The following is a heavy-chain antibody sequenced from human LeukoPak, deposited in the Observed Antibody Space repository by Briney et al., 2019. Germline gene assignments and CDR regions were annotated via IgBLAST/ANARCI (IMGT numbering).Heavy chain of an antibody. Sequence: ASVKVSCKASGYTFTSYDINWVRQATGPGLEWMGWMNPNSGNTGYAQKFQGRVTMTRNTSISTAYMELSSLRSEDTAVYYCARHSTYYDFWSGYYSGGGFDYWGQGTLVTVSS. CDR1: GYTFTSYD. J-gene: IGHJ4*02. CDR2: MNPNSGNT. V-gene: IGHV1-8*01. D-gene: IGHD3-3*01. CDR3: ARHSTYYDFWSGYYSGGGFDY.